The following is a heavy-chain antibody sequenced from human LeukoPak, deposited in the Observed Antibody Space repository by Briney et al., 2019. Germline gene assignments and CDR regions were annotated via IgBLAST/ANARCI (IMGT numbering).Heavy chain of an antibody. CDR3: VKDLSGAWSFDF. CDR1: GFTFSGYY. V-gene: IGHV3-30*18. CDR2: ISEDGCNK. D-gene: IGHD6-19*01. Sequence: PGGSLRLSCAASGFTFSGYYMHWVRQAPGKGLEWVAIISEDGCNKYYADSVKGRFTVSRDNSKNTLYLQTDSLRTEDTAVYYCVKDLSGAWSFDFWGQGTLVTVSS. J-gene: IGHJ4*02.